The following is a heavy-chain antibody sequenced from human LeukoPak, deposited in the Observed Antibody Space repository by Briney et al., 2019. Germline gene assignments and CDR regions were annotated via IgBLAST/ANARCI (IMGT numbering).Heavy chain of an antibody. Sequence: SETLSLTCTVSGGSISSYYWSWIRQPAGKGLEWIGRIYTSGGTNYNPSPVSGVTMSADTTKNKFSLLLSTVTAADTTVYYCARIYDFWSGYYYMDVWGKGTTVTVSS. CDR1: GGSISSYY. V-gene: IGHV4-4*07. D-gene: IGHD3-3*01. J-gene: IGHJ6*03. CDR3: ARIYDFWSGYYYMDV. CDR2: IYTSGGT.